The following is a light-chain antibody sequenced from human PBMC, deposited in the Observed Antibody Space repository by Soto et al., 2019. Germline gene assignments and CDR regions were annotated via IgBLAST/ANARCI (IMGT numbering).Light chain of an antibody. CDR1: TGAVTSGYY. J-gene: IGLJ2*01. CDR3: LLFYGDGVV. V-gene: IGLV7-43*01. CDR2: STT. Sequence: QTVVTQEPSLTVSPGGTFTLTCASSTGAVTSGYYPNWFQQRPGQPPRALIYSTTYKHPWTPARFSGSLVGGKAALTLSGAQPEDEAEYYCLLFYGDGVVFGGGTKLTVL.